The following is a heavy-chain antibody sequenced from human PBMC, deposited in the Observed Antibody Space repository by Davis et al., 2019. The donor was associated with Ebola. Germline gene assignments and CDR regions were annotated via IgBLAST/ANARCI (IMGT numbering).Heavy chain of an antibody. Sequence: ASVKVSCKASGGTFSSYAISWVRQAPGQGLEWMGIINPSGGSTSYAQKFQGKVTMTRDTSTSTVYMELSSLRSDDTAVYYCAREYDSGIYSPGYWGQGTLVTVSS. V-gene: IGHV1-46*01. J-gene: IGHJ4*02. CDR1: GGTFSSYA. D-gene: IGHD3-10*01. CDR3: AREYDSGIYSPGY. CDR2: INPSGGST.